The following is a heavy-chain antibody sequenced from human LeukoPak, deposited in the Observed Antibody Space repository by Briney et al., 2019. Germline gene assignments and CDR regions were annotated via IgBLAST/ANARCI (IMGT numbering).Heavy chain of an antibody. V-gene: IGHV3-21*01. Sequence: SSISISISYIYYPDSVKGRFTISRDNAKNSLYLQMNSLRAEDTAVYYCARVSDHDAFDI. CDR3: ARVSDHDAFDI. J-gene: IGHJ3*02. CDR2: ISISISYI.